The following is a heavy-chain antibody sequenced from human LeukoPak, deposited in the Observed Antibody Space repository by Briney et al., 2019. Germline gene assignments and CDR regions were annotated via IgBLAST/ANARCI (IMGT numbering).Heavy chain of an antibody. CDR3: ARNWYGSSWSEQIYYFDY. Sequence: PSETLSLTCTVSGNSISSGYYWDWIRQPPGKGLQWIGSVYHSGSTYYNPSLKSRITISVDTSKNQFSLKLSSVTAADAAVYYCARNWYGSSWSEQIYYFDYWGQGTLVTVSS. J-gene: IGHJ4*02. V-gene: IGHV4-38-2*02. D-gene: IGHD6-13*01. CDR2: VYHSGST. CDR1: GNSISSGYY.